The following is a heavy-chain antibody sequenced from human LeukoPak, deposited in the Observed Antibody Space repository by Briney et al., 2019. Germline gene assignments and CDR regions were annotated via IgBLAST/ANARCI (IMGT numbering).Heavy chain of an antibody. J-gene: IGHJ6*03. CDR2: ISNRGDTI. D-gene: IGHD1-20*01. V-gene: IGHV3-11*04. CDR1: GFTFSDYY. CDR3: ARGDRYDWDYYYYMDV. Sequence: GGSLRLSCAASGFTFSDYYMSWIRQAPGKGLEWVSYISNRGDTIYYADSVKGRFTMSRDNARNSLYLQMNSLRAEDTAVHYCARGDRYDWDYYYYMDVWGKGTTVTISS.